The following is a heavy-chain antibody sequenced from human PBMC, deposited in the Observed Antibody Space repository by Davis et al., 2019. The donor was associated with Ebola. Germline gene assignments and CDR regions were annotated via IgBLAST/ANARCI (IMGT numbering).Heavy chain of an antibody. D-gene: IGHD2-2*02. CDR1: GGSINNYY. CDR2: IYGST. V-gene: IGHV4-59*12. CDR3: ARGLYGRRLRF. Sequence: SETLSLTCTVSGGSINNYYWSWIRQPPGKGLEWIGYIYGSTNYNPSLKSRVTITVDSSTNHLSLRLTSVTAADTGVYHCARGLYGRRLRFWGQGTLVTVSS. J-gene: IGHJ4*02.